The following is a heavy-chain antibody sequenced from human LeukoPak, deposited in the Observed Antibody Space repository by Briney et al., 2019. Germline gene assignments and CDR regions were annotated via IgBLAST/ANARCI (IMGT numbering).Heavy chain of an antibody. CDR3: ASPSSGQSFDI. D-gene: IGHD6-19*01. CDR1: GSIVSSNY. Sequence: GGSLRLSCAASGSIVSSNYMNWVRQAPGKGLEWVSVIYTGGNTYYADSVKGRFAISRDNSKNTLYLQMHSLRAEDTAVYYCASPSSGQSFDIWGQGTMVTVSS. J-gene: IGHJ3*02. CDR2: IYTGGNT. V-gene: IGHV3-53*01.